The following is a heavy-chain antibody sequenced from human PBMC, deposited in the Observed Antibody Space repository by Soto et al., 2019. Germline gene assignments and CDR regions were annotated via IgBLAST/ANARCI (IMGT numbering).Heavy chain of an antibody. Sequence: GGSLRLSCASSGCPFSSYAMHWVRQAPGKGLEWVAVISYDGSNKYYADSVKGRFTISRDNSKNTLYLQMNSLRAEDTAVYYCARGWLYSSSWSNYFDYWGQGTLVTVSS. CDR3: ARGWLYSSSWSNYFDY. D-gene: IGHD6-13*01. CDR1: GCPFSSYA. J-gene: IGHJ4*02. CDR2: ISYDGSNK. V-gene: IGHV3-30-3*01.